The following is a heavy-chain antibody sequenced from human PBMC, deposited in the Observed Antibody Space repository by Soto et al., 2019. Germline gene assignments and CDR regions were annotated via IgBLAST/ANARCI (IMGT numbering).Heavy chain of an antibody. CDR1: GYTFTDYY. D-gene: IGHD2-2*01. CDR3: ARDLVPAAISFYGMDV. Sequence: ASVKVSCKASGYTFTDYYIHWVRQAPGQGLEWMGWINPNSGATNYAQKFQGRVTMTRETSISTAYMELSRLRSDDTSVYYCARDLVPAAISFYGMDVWCQGTTVTVSS. J-gene: IGHJ6*02. V-gene: IGHV1-2*02. CDR2: INPNSGAT.